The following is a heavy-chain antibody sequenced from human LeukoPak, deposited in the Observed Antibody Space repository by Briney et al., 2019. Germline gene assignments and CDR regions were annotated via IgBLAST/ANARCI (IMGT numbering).Heavy chain of an antibody. CDR3: AKPDYGGRPYYFDY. CDR2: IWYDGSNK. Sequence: GRSLRLSCAASGFTFSSYGMHWVRQAPGKGLEWVAVIWYDGSNKYYADSVKGRFTISRDNSKNTLYLRMNSLRAEDTAVYYCAKPDYGGRPYYFDYWGQGTLVTVSS. D-gene: IGHD4-23*01. V-gene: IGHV3-33*06. CDR1: GFTFSSYG. J-gene: IGHJ4*02.